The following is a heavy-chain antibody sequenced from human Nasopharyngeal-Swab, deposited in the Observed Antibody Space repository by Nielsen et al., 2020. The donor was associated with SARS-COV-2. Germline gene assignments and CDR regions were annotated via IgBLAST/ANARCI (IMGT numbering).Heavy chain of an antibody. Sequence: GESLKISCAASGFTFSSYSMNWVRQAPRKGLEWVSSISSSSSYIYYADSVKGRFTISRDNAKNSLYLQMNSLRAEDTAVYYCARDLTLIAVAGTGYWGQGTLVTVSS. J-gene: IGHJ4*02. CDR3: ARDLTLIAVAGTGY. CDR2: ISSSSSYI. CDR1: GFTFSSYS. D-gene: IGHD6-19*01. V-gene: IGHV3-21*01.